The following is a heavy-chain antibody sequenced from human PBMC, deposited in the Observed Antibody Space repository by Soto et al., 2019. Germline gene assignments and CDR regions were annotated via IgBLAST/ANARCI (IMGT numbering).Heavy chain of an antibody. CDR1: GFTFSSDW. J-gene: IGHJ5*02. Sequence: PGGSLRLSCAASGFTFSSDWMHWVRQAPGKGLEWVSYISSSSTIYYADSVKGRFTISRDNAKNSLYLQMNSLRAEDTSVYYCARHPERIAQIGWFDPWGQGTLVTVSS. CDR3: ARHPERIAQIGWFDP. CDR2: ISSSSTI. D-gene: IGHD6-13*01. V-gene: IGHV3-48*01.